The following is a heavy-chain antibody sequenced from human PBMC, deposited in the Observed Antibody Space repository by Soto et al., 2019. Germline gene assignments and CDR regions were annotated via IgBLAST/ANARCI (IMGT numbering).Heavy chain of an antibody. CDR3: ARHGGFYFYY. J-gene: IGHJ4*02. CDR2: IHHSGST. D-gene: IGHD3-16*01. Sequence: QVQLQESGPGLVQPSGTLSLTCTVSGGSINAYWSWVRQPPGKGLEWIGEIHHSGSTKYNLSLKSRVTISIDKSKNQFSLNLSSVTAADTAVYYCARHGGFYFYYWGQGTLVTVSS. V-gene: IGHV4-4*02. CDR1: GGSINAY.